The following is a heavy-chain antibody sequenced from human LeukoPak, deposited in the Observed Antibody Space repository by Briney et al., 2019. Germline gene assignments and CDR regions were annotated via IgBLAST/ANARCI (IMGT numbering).Heavy chain of an antibody. Sequence: GGSLRLSCAASGFTFSSYWMSWVRQAPGKGLEWVANIKQDGSEKYYVDSVKGRFTISRDNSKNTLYLQMNSLRAEDTAVYYCARDRRGILYSFDSWGQGTLVTVSS. CDR1: GFTFSSYW. V-gene: IGHV3-7*01. CDR2: IKQDGSEK. J-gene: IGHJ4*02. CDR3: ARDRRGILYSFDS. D-gene: IGHD1-14*01.